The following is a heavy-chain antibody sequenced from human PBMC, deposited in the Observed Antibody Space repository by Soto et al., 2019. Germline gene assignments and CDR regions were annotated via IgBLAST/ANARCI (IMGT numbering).Heavy chain of an antibody. D-gene: IGHD5-18*01. J-gene: IGHJ4*02. CDR2: IKTDGSST. Sequence: EVQLVESGGGLVQPGGSLRLSAAASGFSFSIYWIHWVRQAPGKGLVWVSRIKTDGSSTDYADSVKGRFTISRDNAKNTLYLQMNSLSAEDTAVYYCAKREGNTYGLFHWGQGTLVTVSS. V-gene: IGHV3-74*01. CDR3: AKREGNTYGLFH. CDR1: GFSFSIYW.